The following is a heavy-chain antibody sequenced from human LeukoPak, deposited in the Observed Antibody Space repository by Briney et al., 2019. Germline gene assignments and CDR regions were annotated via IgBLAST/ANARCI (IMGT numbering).Heavy chain of an antibody. J-gene: IGHJ4*02. V-gene: IGHV1-2*02. Sequence: GASVKVSCKTSGYTFTRYYLNWVRQAPGQGLEWMGWINPNGGGTNSAQNFQGRVTMTRDTSVSTAYMELSRLRSDDTAVYYCARLKGLLDYWGQGTLVTVSS. D-gene: IGHD5-18*01. CDR2: INPNGGGT. CDR3: ARLKGLLDY. CDR1: GYTFTRYY.